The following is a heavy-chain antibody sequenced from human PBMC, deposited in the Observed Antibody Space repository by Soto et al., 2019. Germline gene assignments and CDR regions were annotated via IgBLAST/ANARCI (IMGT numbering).Heavy chain of an antibody. CDR2: INTDGSKT. CDR1: GFTFSTFW. Sequence: GGSLRLSCAASGFTFSTFWMHWVRQAPGKGLVWVSRINTDGSKTTYAASVKGRFTISRDNAKNTVYLQMDSLRAEDTAVYYCARDGQDIVVVPAAINSYYYYYYGMDVWGQGTTVTVSS. V-gene: IGHV3-74*01. J-gene: IGHJ6*02. CDR3: ARDGQDIVVVPAAINSYYYYYYGMDV. D-gene: IGHD2-2*02.